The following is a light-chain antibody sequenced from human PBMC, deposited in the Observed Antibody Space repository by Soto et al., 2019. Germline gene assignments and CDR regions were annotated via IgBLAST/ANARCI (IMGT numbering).Light chain of an antibody. V-gene: IGKV3-11*01. J-gene: IGKJ5*01. CDR3: QQRSNWPPIT. CDR2: DAS. Sequence: ESVVTQSPRTLSLSPGGRTTLPCMASQMVRSNYLAWYQQKPGQAPRLLICDASNRATGIPARFSGSGSGTDIALTISSLEPADFEVYYCQQRSNWPPITFGQGTRLEI. CDR1: QMVRSNY.